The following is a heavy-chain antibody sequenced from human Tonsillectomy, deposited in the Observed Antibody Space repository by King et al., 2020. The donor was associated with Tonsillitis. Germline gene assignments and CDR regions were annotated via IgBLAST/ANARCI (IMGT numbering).Heavy chain of an antibody. CDR3: ARIQRRDGYNFDY. CDR2: IYYSGTT. V-gene: IGHV4-30-4*01. J-gene: IGHJ4*02. Sequence: VQLQESGPGLVKPSQTLSLTCTVSGGSISSGDYYWSWVRQPPGKGLEWIGYIYYSGTTYYNPSLKSRVSISVDTSKNQFSVKLSSVTAADTAVYYCARIQRRDGYNFDYWGQGTLVTVSS. D-gene: IGHD5-24*01. CDR1: GGSISSGDYY.